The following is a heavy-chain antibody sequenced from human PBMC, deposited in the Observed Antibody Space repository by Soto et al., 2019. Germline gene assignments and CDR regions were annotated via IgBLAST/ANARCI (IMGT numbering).Heavy chain of an antibody. CDR2: IWYDGNKK. J-gene: IGHJ6*03. V-gene: IGHV3-33*01. CDR3: ARVEFSSSRRYYYYYMDV. CDR1: GFTFRSFA. D-gene: IGHD6-6*01. Sequence: GSLRLSCAASGFTFRSFAMHWVRQAPGKGLEWVAVIWYDGNKKNYGDSVKGRFTISRDNSKNTLYLQMNSLRSEDTAVYYCARVEFSSSRRYYYYYMDVWGKGTTVTVSS.